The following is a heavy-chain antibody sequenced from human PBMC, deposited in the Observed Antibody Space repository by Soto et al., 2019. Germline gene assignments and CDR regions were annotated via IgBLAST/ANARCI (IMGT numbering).Heavy chain of an antibody. D-gene: IGHD3-16*01. CDR2: IYHSGST. CDR1: GGSISSSNG. Sequence: SETLSLTCAVSGGSISSSNGWSWVRQPPGKGLEWIGEIYHSGSTNYNPSLKSRVTISVGKSKNQFSLKLGSVTAADTAVYYCARGGGYYYYGMDVWGQGTTVTVSS. J-gene: IGHJ6*02. V-gene: IGHV4-4*02. CDR3: ARGGGYYYYGMDV.